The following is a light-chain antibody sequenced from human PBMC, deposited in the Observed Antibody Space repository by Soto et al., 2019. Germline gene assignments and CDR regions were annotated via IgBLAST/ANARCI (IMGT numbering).Light chain of an antibody. CDR2: GGC. CDR1: QSVSSSY. V-gene: IGKV3-20*01. CDR3: QQHGSSPWT. J-gene: IGKJ1*01. Sequence: EIVLSQSPGTLSLSPRERATLSCRASQSVSSSYLAWYPHKPGQAPRLLIYGGCSSATGIPDRFCGSGSGTDVSLAISGLQPDDFEVYYCQQHGSSPWTFGQGTKVEIK.